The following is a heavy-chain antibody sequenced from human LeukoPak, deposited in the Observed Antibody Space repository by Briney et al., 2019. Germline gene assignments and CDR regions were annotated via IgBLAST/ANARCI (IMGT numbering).Heavy chain of an antibody. Sequence: SETLSLTCTVSGGSISSYYWSWIRPPPGEGLEWIGYIYSSGSTNYNPSLKSQVTISIDTSKNQFSLKLSSVTAADTAVYYCARHLTGSSVCIEYWGQGTLVTVSS. D-gene: IGHD2-8*02. V-gene: IGHV4-4*09. CDR2: IYSSGST. CDR3: ARHLTGSSVCIEY. J-gene: IGHJ4*02. CDR1: GGSISSYY.